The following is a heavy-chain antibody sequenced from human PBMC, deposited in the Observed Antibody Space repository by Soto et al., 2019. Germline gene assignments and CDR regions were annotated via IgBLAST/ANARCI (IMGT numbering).Heavy chain of an antibody. V-gene: IGHV2-5*02. CDR3: AHKGGRGAGMDV. CDR1: GFSVSTSGVG. Sequence: SGPMLVNPTQTLTLTCTFSGFSVSTSGVGVAWIRQSPGKALEWLAPIYWDNDKRYSPFLQSRITITKDTSKNQVVLTMTNMDPVVTATYYCAHKGGRGAGMDVWGQGTTVTV. CDR2: IYWDNDK. J-gene: IGHJ6*02. D-gene: IGHD2-15*01.